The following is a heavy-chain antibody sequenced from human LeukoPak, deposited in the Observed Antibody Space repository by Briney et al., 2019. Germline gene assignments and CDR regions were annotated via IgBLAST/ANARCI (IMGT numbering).Heavy chain of an antibody. J-gene: IGHJ6*02. CDR3: ARVDYGGNSGYYGMDV. CDR2: ISSSSTI. Sequence: GGSLRLSCAASGFTFSSYSMNWIRQAPGKGLEWVSYISSSSTIYYADSVKGRFTISRHNSKNTLYLQMNSLRAEDTAVYYCARVDYGGNSGYYGMDVWGQGTTVTVSS. D-gene: IGHD4-23*01. V-gene: IGHV3-48*01. CDR1: GFTFSSYS.